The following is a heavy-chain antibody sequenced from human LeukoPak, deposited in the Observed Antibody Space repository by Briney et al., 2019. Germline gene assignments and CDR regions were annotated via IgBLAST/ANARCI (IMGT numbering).Heavy chain of an antibody. CDR1: GFNFDNFG. D-gene: IGHD6-19*01. CDR2: FSIYTGET. CDR3: ASDIPESSAWDF. Sequence: GASVYLSCKASGFNFDNFGISLTRQAHAHGLEWRGLFSIYTGETKYSPRHQRRVRFTTATSTNTAFVHLRSLGSDDTAVYYCASDIPESSAWDFWGQGTLITVSS. V-gene: IGHV1-18*01. J-gene: IGHJ4*02.